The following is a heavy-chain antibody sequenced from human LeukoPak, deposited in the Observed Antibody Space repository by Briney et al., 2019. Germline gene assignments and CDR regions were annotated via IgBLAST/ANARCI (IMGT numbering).Heavy chain of an antibody. CDR2: IYSGGAT. V-gene: IGHV3-53*01. J-gene: IGHJ4*02. Sequence: GGSLRLSCAASGFIFSDDYISWVRQTPGKGLEWVSVIYSGGATFYADSVKGRFTISRDNSKNTVHLQMNSLRAEDTAVYYCASGGKYCTGGACYGDWGQGTLVTVS. D-gene: IGHD2-8*02. CDR3: ASGGKYCTGGACYGD. CDR1: GFIFSDDY.